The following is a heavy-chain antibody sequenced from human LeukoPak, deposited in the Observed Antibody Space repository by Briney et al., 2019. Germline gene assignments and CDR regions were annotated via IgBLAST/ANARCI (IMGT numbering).Heavy chain of an antibody. CDR3: ARDKYYDFWSGYPHGAFDI. CDR2: ISSNGGST. V-gene: IGHV3-64*01. D-gene: IGHD3-3*01. Sequence: GGSLRLSCAASGFTFSSYAMHWVRQAPGKGLEYVSAISSNGGSTYYANSVKGRFTISRDNSKNTLYLQMGSLRAEDMAVYYCARDKYYDFWSGYPHGAFDIWGQGTMVTVSS. CDR1: GFTFSSYA. J-gene: IGHJ3*02.